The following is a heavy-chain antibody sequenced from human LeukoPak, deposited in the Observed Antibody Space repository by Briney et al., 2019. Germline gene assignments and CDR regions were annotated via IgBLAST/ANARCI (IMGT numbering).Heavy chain of an antibody. CDR1: GGSISSYY. J-gene: IGHJ3*02. CDR3: ASSGRYRSDAFDI. V-gene: IGHV4-59*01. Sequence: SETLSLTCTVSGGSISSYYWSWIRQPPGKGLEWIGYIYYSGSTNYNPSLKSRVTISVDTSKNQFSLKLSSVTAADTAVYYCASSGRYRSDAFDIWGQGTMVTVSS. CDR2: IYYSGST. D-gene: IGHD6-19*01.